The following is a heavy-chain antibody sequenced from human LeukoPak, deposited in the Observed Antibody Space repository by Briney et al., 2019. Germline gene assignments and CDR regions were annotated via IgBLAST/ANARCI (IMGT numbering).Heavy chain of an antibody. CDR1: GFTFRDYT. CDR2: ISGSGGST. CDR3: AKDPWIDSYGPLNWFDP. J-gene: IGHJ5*02. Sequence: PGGSLRLSCAASGFTFRDYTMNWVRQAPGKGLEWVSAISGSGGSTYYADSVKGRFTISRDNSKNTLYLQMNSPRAEDTAVYCCAKDPWIDSYGPLNWFDPWGQGTLVTVSS. V-gene: IGHV3-23*01. D-gene: IGHD5-18*01.